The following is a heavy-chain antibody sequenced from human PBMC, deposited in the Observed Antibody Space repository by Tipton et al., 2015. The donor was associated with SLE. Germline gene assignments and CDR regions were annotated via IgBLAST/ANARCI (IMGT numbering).Heavy chain of an antibody. Sequence: SLRLSCAASGFTFSNHAIHWVRQAPGKGLEWVAVISYDGDYKYYADSVQGRFTISRDNSKNSLYLQMNSLRADDTAVYFCARDLHKRYCSGGNCYSFYYGVDVWGQGTTVTVSS. J-gene: IGHJ6*02. V-gene: IGHV3-30*04. CDR3: ARDLHKRYCSGGNCYSFYYGVDV. D-gene: IGHD2-15*01. CDR1: GFTFSNHA. CDR2: ISYDGDYK.